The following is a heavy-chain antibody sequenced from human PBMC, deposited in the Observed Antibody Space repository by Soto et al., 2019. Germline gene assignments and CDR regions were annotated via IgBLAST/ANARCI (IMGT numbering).Heavy chain of an antibody. J-gene: IGHJ4*02. Sequence: LSVTFAVSGASVSNNNWWSWVRQSPGGGLEWIGEIHHIGRINYNPSLRSRVTMSVDKSTNQFSLELTSVTAADTAVYYCTKNSFYALDYWGQGTLVTVSS. CDR1: GASVSNNNW. CDR3: TKNSFYALDY. V-gene: IGHV4-4*02. D-gene: IGHD5-12*01. CDR2: IHHIGRI.